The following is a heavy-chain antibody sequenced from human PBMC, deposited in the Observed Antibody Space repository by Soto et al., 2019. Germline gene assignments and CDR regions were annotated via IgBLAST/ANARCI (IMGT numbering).Heavy chain of an antibody. CDR2: INHSGST. V-gene: IGHV4-34*01. CDR1: GGSFSGYY. Sequence: PSETLSLTCAVYGGSFSGYYWSWIRQPPGKGLEWIGEINHSGSTNYNPSLKSRVTISVDTSKNQFSLKLSSVTAADTAVYYCARGKLSDYVWGSYSYHFDYWGQGTVVTVSS. CDR3: ARGKLSDYVWGSYSYHFDY. J-gene: IGHJ4*02. D-gene: IGHD3-16*02.